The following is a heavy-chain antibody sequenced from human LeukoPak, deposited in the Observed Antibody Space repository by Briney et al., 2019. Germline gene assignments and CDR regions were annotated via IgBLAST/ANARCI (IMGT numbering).Heavy chain of an antibody. J-gene: IGHJ5*02. V-gene: IGHV1-2*02. Sequence: GASVKVSCKASGYTFTGYYMHWVRQAPGQGLEWMGWINPNSGGTNYAQKFQGRVTMTRDTSISTAYMELSRLRSDDTAMYYCAREGQYSSSWYGDNWFDPWGQGTLVTVSS. CDR1: GYTFTGYY. CDR2: INPNSGGT. CDR3: AREGQYSSSWYGDNWFDP. D-gene: IGHD6-13*01.